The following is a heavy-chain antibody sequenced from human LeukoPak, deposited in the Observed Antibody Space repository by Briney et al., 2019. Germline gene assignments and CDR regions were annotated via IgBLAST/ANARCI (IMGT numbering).Heavy chain of an antibody. D-gene: IGHD3-10*01. CDR2: FIPISGPA. CDR3: ARQRSTGNYGRGYFDY. V-gene: IGHV1-69*05. CDR1: GGTFSNFA. Sequence: ASVKVSCKAPGGTFSNFAISWVRQAPGQGLEWMGRFIPISGPATYAQRFQGRVTITTDESTTTGYMELSSLRSEDTAVYYCARQRSTGNYGRGYFDYWGQGTLVTVSS. J-gene: IGHJ4*02.